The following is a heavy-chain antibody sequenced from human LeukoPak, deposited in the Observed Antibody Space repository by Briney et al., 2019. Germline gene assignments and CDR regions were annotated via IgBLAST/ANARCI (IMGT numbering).Heavy chain of an antibody. CDR2: ISAYNGNT. CDR1: GYTFSSYG. Sequence: GASVKVSCKASGYTFSSYGISWVRQAPGQGLEWMGWISAYNGNTNYAQKLQGRVTMTTDTSTSTAYMELRSLRSDDTAVYYCARGRSIAVARGAFDIWGQGTMVTVSS. V-gene: IGHV1-18*01. D-gene: IGHD6-19*01. J-gene: IGHJ3*02. CDR3: ARGRSIAVARGAFDI.